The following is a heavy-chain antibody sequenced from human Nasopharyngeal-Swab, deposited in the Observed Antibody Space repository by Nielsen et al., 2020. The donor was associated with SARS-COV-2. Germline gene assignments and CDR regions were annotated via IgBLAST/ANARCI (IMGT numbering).Heavy chain of an antibody. CDR3: ARAYGDLDDY. CDR1: GFPLCSYS. D-gene: IGHD4-17*01. CDR2: ISSSSSYI. J-gene: IGHJ4*02. V-gene: IGHV3-21*01. Sequence: LKISCAASGFPLCSYSMNWVRQAPGKGLEWVSSISSSSSYIYYADSVKGRFTISRDNAKNSLYLQMNSLRAEDTAVYYCARAYGDLDDYWGQGTLVTVSS.